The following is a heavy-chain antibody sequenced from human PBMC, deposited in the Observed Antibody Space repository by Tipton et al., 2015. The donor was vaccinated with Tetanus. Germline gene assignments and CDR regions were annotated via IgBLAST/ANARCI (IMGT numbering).Heavy chain of an antibody. D-gene: IGHD4-23*01. CDR3: ARLNGGWLNYYYYGMDV. Sequence: SLRLSCAASGFTFSSYAMHWVRQAPGKGLEWVAVISYDGSNKYYADSVKGRFTISRDNSKNTLYLQMNSLRAEDTAVYYCARLNGGWLNYYYYGMDVWGQGTTVTVSS. CDR2: ISYDGSNK. V-gene: IGHV3-30*04. J-gene: IGHJ6*02. CDR1: GFTFSSYA.